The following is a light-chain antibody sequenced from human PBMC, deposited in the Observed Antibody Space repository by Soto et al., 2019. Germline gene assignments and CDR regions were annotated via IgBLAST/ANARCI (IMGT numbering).Light chain of an antibody. V-gene: IGKV1-5*03. CDR1: QSISSW. CDR3: QQYNSYST. CDR2: KAS. Sequence: IQMTQYPSNLSSSVGDRVTINFRASQSISSWLAWYQQKPGKAPKLLIYKASSLETGVPSRFSGSGSGTEFTLTISSLQPDDFATYYCQQYNSYSTFGQGTKVDIK. J-gene: IGKJ1*01.